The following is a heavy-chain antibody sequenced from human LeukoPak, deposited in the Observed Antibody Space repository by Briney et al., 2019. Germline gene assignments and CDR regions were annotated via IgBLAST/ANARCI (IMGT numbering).Heavy chain of an antibody. Sequence: PSETLSLTCTVSGGSINSYYWSWIRQPPGKGLEWIGYIYYSGSTNYNPSLKSRVTISVDTSKNQFSLKLSSVTAADTAVYYCARLPKPGIAAAGSRTLFDYWGQGTLVTVSS. CDR2: IYYSGST. CDR1: GGSINSYY. J-gene: IGHJ4*02. D-gene: IGHD6-13*01. V-gene: IGHV4-59*08. CDR3: ARLPKPGIAAAGSRTLFDY.